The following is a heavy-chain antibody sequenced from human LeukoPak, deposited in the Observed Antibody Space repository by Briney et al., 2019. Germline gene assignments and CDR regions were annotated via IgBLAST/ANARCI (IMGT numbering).Heavy chain of an antibody. V-gene: IGHV1-69*13. Sequence: ASVKVSCKASGGTFSSYAISWVRQAPGQGLEWMGGIIPIFGTANYAQKFQGRVTITADESTSTAYMELSSLRSEDTAVYYCARDQRYYYDSSGNWGQGTLVTVSS. CDR2: IIPIFGTA. D-gene: IGHD3-22*01. CDR1: GGTFSSYA. J-gene: IGHJ4*02. CDR3: ARDQRYYYDSSGN.